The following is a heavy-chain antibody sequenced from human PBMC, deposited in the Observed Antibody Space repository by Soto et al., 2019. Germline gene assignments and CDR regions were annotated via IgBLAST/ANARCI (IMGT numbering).Heavy chain of an antibody. J-gene: IGHJ6*02. CDR3: ARSLGGSLRYYYDMDV. D-gene: IGHD1-26*01. Sequence: ASVKVSCKASGYTFTSYGISWVRQAPGQGLEWMGWISAYNGNTNYAQKLQGRVTMTTDTSTSTAYMELRSLRSDDTAVYYCARSLGGSLRYYYDMDVWGQGTTVTVSS. CDR2: ISAYNGNT. CDR1: GYTFTSYG. V-gene: IGHV1-18*04.